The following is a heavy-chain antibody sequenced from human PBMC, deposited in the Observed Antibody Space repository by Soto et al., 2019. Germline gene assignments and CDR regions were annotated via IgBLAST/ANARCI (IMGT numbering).Heavy chain of an antibody. J-gene: IGHJ6*02. V-gene: IGHV4-59*01. CDR3: ARDVRSSVGMDV. CDR2: IYYSGST. Sequence: PSETLSLTCTVSGGSISSYYWSWIRQPPGKGLEWIGYIYYSGSTNYNPSLKSRVTISVDTSKNQFSLKLSSVTAADTAVYYCARDVRSSVGMDVWGQGTTVTVSS. CDR1: GGSISSYY.